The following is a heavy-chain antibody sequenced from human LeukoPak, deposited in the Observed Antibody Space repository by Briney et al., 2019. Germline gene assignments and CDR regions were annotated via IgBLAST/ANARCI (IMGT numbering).Heavy chain of an antibody. Sequence: PSETLSLTCAVYGGSFSGYYWGWIRQPPGKGLEWIGEINHSGSTNYNPSLKSRVTISVDTSKNQFSLKLSSVTAADTAVYYCARGNNAAAKGGWFDPWGQGTLVTVSS. D-gene: IGHD2-2*01. J-gene: IGHJ5*02. CDR2: INHSGST. CDR3: ARGNNAAAKGGWFDP. V-gene: IGHV4-34*01. CDR1: GGSFSGYY.